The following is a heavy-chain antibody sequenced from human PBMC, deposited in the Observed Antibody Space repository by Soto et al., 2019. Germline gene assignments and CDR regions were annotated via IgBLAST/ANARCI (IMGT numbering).Heavy chain of an antibody. CDR1: AGTFNKYA. Sequence: QEQFVQSGPEVKKPGSSVTVSCKASAGTFNKYAICWVRQAPGQGLEWMGGTIPLFSTSSYAQRFQGRVTITADKSTSTVYMEMSNLTSEDTALYYCARAAGRPYYFYGMDVWGQGTMVTVSS. D-gene: IGHD3-10*01. V-gene: IGHV1-69*06. J-gene: IGHJ6*02. CDR2: TIPLFSTS. CDR3: ARAAGRPYYFYGMDV.